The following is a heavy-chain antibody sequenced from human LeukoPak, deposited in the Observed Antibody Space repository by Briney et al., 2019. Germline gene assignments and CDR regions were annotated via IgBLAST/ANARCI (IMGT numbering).Heavy chain of an antibody. Sequence: ASVKVSCKASGYTFTSYYMHWVRQAPGQGLEWMGIINPSGGSTSYAQKFQGRVTMTRDTSTSTVYMELSSLRSEDTAVCYCARLTGGLVDAFDIWGQGTMVTVSS. D-gene: IGHD1-20*01. V-gene: IGHV1-46*01. J-gene: IGHJ3*02. CDR2: INPSGGST. CDR1: GYTFTSYY. CDR3: ARLTGGLVDAFDI.